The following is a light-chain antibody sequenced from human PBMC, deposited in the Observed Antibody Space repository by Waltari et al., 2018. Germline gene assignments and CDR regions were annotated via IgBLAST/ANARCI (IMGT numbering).Light chain of an antibody. CDR2: RAS. CDR3: QQYHKWPFT. Sequence: EIVMTQSPATLSVSPGESATLPCRASQGAGSHLAWYQQKPGQAPRVLIFRASTRATGIPARFSGGGSGTDFTLTISSLQSEDFAVYYCQQYHKWPFTFGQGTKLDI. J-gene: IGKJ2*01. CDR1: QGAGSH. V-gene: IGKV3-15*01.